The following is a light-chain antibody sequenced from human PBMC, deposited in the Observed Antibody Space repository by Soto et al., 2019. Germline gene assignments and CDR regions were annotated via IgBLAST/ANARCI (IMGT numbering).Light chain of an antibody. CDR2: GAS. J-gene: IGKJ5*01. CDR1: QCVSSSY. V-gene: IGKV3-20*01. CDR3: QQYGSSPIT. Sequence: EIVLTQSPGTLSLSPGERATLSCRASQCVSSSYLAWYQQQPGQAPRLLIYGASSRATGIPDRFSGSGSGTAFTLTISRLEPEDFAVYYCQQYGSSPITFGQGTRLEIK.